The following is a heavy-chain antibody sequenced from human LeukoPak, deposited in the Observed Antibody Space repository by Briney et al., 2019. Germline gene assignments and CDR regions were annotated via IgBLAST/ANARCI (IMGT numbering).Heavy chain of an antibody. J-gene: IGHJ4*02. CDR3: ARSLLLHTQTQSPGY. V-gene: IGHV1-2*02. D-gene: IGHD2-2*02. Sequence: GASVKVSCKASGYTFTGYYMHWVRQAPGQGLEWMGWINPNSGGTNYAQKFQGRVTMTRDTSISTAYMELSRLRSDDTAVYYCARSLLLHTQTQSPGYWGQGTLVTVSS. CDR1: GYTFTGYY. CDR2: INPNSGGT.